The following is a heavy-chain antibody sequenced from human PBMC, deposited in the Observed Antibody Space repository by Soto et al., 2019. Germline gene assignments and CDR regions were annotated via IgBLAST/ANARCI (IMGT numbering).Heavy chain of an antibody. Sequence: QVQLVQSGAEVKKPGSSVTVSCKASGGTFSSYAISWVRQAPGQGLEWMGGIIPIFGTANYAQTFQGRVTITADESTSTAYMELSSLRSEDTAVDYCAREGASGSQMGYGGQGTLVTVSS. CDR1: GGTFSSYA. V-gene: IGHV1-69*01. D-gene: IGHD3-22*01. J-gene: IGHJ4*02. CDR2: IIPIFGTA. CDR3: AREGASGSQMGY.